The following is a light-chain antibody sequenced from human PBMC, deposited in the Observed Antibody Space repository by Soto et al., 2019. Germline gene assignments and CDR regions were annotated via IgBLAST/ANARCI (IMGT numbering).Light chain of an antibody. CDR2: DAS. CDR1: QSVSGW. CDR3: QQYETFSGT. J-gene: IGKJ1*01. Sequence: DIQMTHAPSTLSASVVYTVSVTSRASQSVSGWLAWYQQKPGEAPKLLIYDASALPRGVPARFSGSGSGTKFTLTIASLQPDDFATYYCQQYETFSGTFGPGTKVDIK. V-gene: IGKV1-5*01.